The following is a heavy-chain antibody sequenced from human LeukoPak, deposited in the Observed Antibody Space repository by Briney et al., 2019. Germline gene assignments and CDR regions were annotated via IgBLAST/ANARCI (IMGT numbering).Heavy chain of an antibody. V-gene: IGHV4-59*12. Sequence: SETLSLTCTVSGGSMSYYYWSWIRQLPGKGLEWIGYIYHSGSTYYNPSLKSRVTISVDRSKNQFSLKLSSVTAADTAVYYCARDPVLVGATPWDAFDIWGQGTMVTVSS. CDR3: ARDPVLVGATPWDAFDI. CDR2: IYHSGST. CDR1: GGSMSYYY. J-gene: IGHJ3*02. D-gene: IGHD1-26*01.